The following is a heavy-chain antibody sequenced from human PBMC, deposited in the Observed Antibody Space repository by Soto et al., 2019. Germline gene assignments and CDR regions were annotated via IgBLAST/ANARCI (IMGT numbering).Heavy chain of an antibody. Sequence: GGSLRLSCAASGFTFSTYAMSWVRQAPGKGLEWVSVIRGGAAGSTYYADSVKGLFTISRDNSQNTLYLQMNSLRAEDTAVYYCARARYCSTGSCGHYFDYWGQGTLVTVSS. CDR1: GFTFSTYA. CDR2: IRGGAAGST. D-gene: IGHD2-2*01. CDR3: ARARYCSTGSCGHYFDY. V-gene: IGHV3-23*01. J-gene: IGHJ4*02.